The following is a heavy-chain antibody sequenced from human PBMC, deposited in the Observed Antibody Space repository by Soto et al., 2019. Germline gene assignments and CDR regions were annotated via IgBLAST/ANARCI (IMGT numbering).Heavy chain of an antibody. CDR2: IRQDGSDK. D-gene: IGHD6-19*01. J-gene: IGHJ4*02. CDR1: GFTFSSYW. CDR3: ASPQQWLGQRGDFDY. Sequence: EVQLVESGGGLVQPGGSLRLSCAASGFTFSSYWMSWVRRAPGKGLEWVANIRQDGSDKYYVDSVKGRFTISRDNSKNSLYLQMNSLRAEDTAIYYCASPQQWLGQRGDFDYWGQGTLVTVSS. V-gene: IGHV3-7*05.